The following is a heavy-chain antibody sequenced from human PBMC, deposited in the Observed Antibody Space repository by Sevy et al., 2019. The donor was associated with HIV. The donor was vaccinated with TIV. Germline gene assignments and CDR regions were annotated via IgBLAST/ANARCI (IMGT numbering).Heavy chain of an antibody. CDR3: ARKRRGITGKYGTDSSGTRNAFDI. D-gene: IGHD3-22*01. V-gene: IGHV3-21*01. CDR1: GFTFSSYS. CDR2: ISSSSSYI. Sequence: GGSLRLSCAASGFTFSSYSMNWVRQAPGKGLEWVSSISSSSSYIYYADSVKGRFTISRDNAKNSLYLQMNSLRAEDTAVYYCARKRRGITGKYGTDSSGTRNAFDIWGQGTMVTVSS. J-gene: IGHJ3*02.